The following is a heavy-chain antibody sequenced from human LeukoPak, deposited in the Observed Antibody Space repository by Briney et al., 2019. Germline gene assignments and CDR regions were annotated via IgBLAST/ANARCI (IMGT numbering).Heavy chain of an antibody. J-gene: IGHJ3*02. Sequence: ASVKVSCKASGYSFTNYAMNWVRQAPGQGLEWMGWISAYNGNTNYAQKLQGRVTMTTDTSTSTAYMELSSLRPEDTAVYYCARVGHLTLDDVFDIWGQGTMVIVSS. CDR3: ARVGHLTLDDVFDI. V-gene: IGHV1-18*01. D-gene: IGHD3-16*01. CDR2: ISAYNGNT. CDR1: GYSFTNYA.